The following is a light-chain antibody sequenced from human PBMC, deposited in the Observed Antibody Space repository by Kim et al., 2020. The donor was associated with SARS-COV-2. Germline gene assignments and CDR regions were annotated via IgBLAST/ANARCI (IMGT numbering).Light chain of an antibody. J-gene: IGKJ1*01. V-gene: IGKV1-39*01. CDR3: LQNNSSPWT. CDR1: QDICSS. CDR2: AAS. Sequence: ASVGDRVTITCRASQDICSSLDWYQQKPGKAPKLLIYAASTLQSGVPSRFSGSGSGTDFTLTISSLQPEDFATYYCLQNNSSPWTFGQGTKVDIK.